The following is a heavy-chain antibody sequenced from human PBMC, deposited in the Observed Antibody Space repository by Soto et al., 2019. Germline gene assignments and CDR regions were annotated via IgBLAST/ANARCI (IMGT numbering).Heavy chain of an antibody. V-gene: IGHV1-69*01. CDR2: IIPIFGTA. CDR3: ARSLDRSGYWTNYFDP. D-gene: IGHD3-22*01. CDR1: GGTFSTYT. Sequence: QVQLVQSGAEVKKPGSSVKVSCKASGGTFSTYTITWVRHAPGQGLQWMGGIIPIFGTANYPQKFQGRVTLNADETTSTAYMELSSLRSEDTAIDYFARSLDRSGYWTNYFDPWGQGTLVTVSS. J-gene: IGHJ5*02.